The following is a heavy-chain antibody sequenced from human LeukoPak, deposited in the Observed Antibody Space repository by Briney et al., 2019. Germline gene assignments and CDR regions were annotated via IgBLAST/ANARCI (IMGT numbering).Heavy chain of an antibody. CDR3: AKYGPQDSGSSHFDY. Sequence: GGSLRLSCAASGFTFSSYAMSWVRQAPGKGLEWASAIRDSGSSTHYADSVKGRFTTSRDNSKNTLFLQMNSLRAEDTAIYYCAKYGPQDSGSSHFDYWGQGALSPSPQ. CDR1: GFTFSSYA. J-gene: IGHJ4*02. CDR2: IRDSGSST. D-gene: IGHD1-26*01. V-gene: IGHV3-23*01.